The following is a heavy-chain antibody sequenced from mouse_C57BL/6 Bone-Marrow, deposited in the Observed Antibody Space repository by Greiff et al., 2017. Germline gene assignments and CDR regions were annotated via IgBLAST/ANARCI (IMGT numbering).Heavy chain of an antibody. CDR2: INPSSGYT. CDR1: GYTFTSYW. V-gene: IGHV1-7*01. J-gene: IGHJ2*01. D-gene: IGHD2-2*01. CDR3: AATRVTTSY. Sequence: VQLQQSGAELAKPGASVKLSCKASGYTFTSYWMHWVKQRPGQGLEWIGYINPSSGYTKYNQKFKDKATLTADKDSSTAYMQLSSLTYEDSAVYYGAATRVTTSYWGQGTTLTVSS.